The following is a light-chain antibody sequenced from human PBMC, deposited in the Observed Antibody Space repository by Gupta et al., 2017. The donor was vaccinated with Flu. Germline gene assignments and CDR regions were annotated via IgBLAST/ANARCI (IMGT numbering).Light chain of an antibody. J-gene: IGKJ1*01. CDR2: QSS. CDR3: RQAKHYALT. V-gene: IGKV2-24*01. Sequence: DVVMTQTPLSSPVTLGQPASISCRSSQSLVDSDGNTYLSWLHQRPGQPPRLLIYQSSTPRSAVPDRLSGSGADTDFTLRIIRGEAADVGVYYCRQAKHYALTFGQGTKVEIK. CDR1: QSLVDSDGNTY.